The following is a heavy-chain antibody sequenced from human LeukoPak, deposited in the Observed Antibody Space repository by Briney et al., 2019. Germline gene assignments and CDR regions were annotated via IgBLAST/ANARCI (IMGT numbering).Heavy chain of an antibody. J-gene: IGHJ4*02. D-gene: IGHD3-10*01. V-gene: IGHV3-33*01. CDR1: GFSFNTYA. CDR3: ARETFGSGSYPDF. Sequence: PGRSLTLSCAASGFSFNTYAMHWVRQAPGQGLEWVALIWHDGSHKFYSNSVRGQFTISRDNSKNTVYLQMNNLRPEDTAVYYCARETFGSGSYPDFWGQGTLVTVSP. CDR2: IWHDGSHK.